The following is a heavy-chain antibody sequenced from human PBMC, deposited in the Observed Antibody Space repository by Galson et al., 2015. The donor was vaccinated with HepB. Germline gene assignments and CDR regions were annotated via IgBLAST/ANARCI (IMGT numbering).Heavy chain of an antibody. CDR1: GYSFTSYW. CDR2: IYPGDSDT. V-gene: IGHV5-51*01. CDR3: ARNDYYDSPAFDY. D-gene: IGHD3-22*01. Sequence: QSGAEVKKPGESLKISCKGSGYSFTSYWIGWVRQMPGKGLEWMGIIYPGDSDTRYSPSLKSRVTISVDTSKNQFSLKLSSVTAADTAVYYCARNDYYDSPAFDYWGQGTLVTVSS. J-gene: IGHJ4*02.